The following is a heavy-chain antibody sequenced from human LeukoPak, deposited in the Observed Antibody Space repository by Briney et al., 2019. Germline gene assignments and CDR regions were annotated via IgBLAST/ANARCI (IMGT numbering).Heavy chain of an antibody. CDR3: ARDIVVVPAAHDYYYYMDV. CDR1: GYTFTSYD. Sequence: ASVKVSCKASGYTFTSYDISWVRQAPGQGLEWMGWISAYNGNTNYAQKLQGRVTMTTDTSTSTAYMELRSLRSDDTAVYYCARDIVVVPAAHDYYYYMDVWGKGTTVTVSS. CDR2: ISAYNGNT. J-gene: IGHJ6*03. D-gene: IGHD2-2*01. V-gene: IGHV1-18*01.